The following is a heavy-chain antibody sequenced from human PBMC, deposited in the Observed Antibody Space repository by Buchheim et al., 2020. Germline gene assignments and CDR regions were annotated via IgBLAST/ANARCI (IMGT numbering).Heavy chain of an antibody. CDR3: AMEVRLLEWLPQYYYYFMEV. CDR2: FYYSGST. J-gene: IGHJ6*03. Sequence: QVQLQESGPGLVKPSETLSLTCTASGGSISSYYWSWIRQPPGRGLEWIGKFYYSGSTNYNPSLKSRFTISVDTSKNQFSLKLCSVAAADTAVYYCAMEVRLLEWLPQYYYYFMEVWGKGTT. CDR1: GGSISSYY. D-gene: IGHD3-3*01. V-gene: IGHV4-59*01.